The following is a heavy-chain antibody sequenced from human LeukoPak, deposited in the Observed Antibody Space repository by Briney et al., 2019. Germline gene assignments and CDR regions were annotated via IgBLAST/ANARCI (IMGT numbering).Heavy chain of an antibody. J-gene: IGHJ5*02. CDR2: FYYIGST. CDR1: GVSISSYY. V-gene: IGHV4-59*01. Sequence: SETLSLTCTVSGVSISSYYWSWIRQPPGKGLEWIGYFYYIGSTNYNPSLKSRVTISVDTSKNQFSLKLRSVTAADAAVYYCATSIVGATKGFDPWGQGTLVTVSS. CDR3: ATSIVGATKGFDP. D-gene: IGHD1-26*01.